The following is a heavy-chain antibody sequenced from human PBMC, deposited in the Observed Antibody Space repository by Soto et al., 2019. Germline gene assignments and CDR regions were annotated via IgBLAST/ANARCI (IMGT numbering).Heavy chain of an antibody. D-gene: IGHD3-3*01. CDR2: ISYDGSNK. V-gene: IGHV3-30-3*01. J-gene: IGHJ6*02. CDR1: GLTFSSYA. Sequence: GGSLRLSCGASGLTFSSYAMHWVRQAPGKGLEWVAVISYDGSNKYYADSVKGRFTISRDNSKNTLYLQMNSLRAEDTAVYYCARDRVGGTALTYGMDVWGQGTTVTVSS. CDR3: ARDRVGGTALTYGMDV.